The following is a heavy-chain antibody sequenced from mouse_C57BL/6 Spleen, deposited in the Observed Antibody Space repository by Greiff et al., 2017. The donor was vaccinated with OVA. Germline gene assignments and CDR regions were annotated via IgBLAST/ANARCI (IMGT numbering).Heavy chain of an antibody. D-gene: IGHD3-2*02. CDR2: IRSKSNNYAT. CDR1: GFSFNTYA. V-gene: IGHV10-1*01. Sequence: EVKLVESGGGLVQPKGSLKLSCAASGFSFNTYAMNWVRQAPGKGLEWVARIRSKSNNYATYYADSVKDRFTISRDDSESMLYLQMNNLKTEDTAMYYCVRAEDSSGYAYWGQGTLVTVSA. J-gene: IGHJ3*01. CDR3: VRAEDSSGYAY.